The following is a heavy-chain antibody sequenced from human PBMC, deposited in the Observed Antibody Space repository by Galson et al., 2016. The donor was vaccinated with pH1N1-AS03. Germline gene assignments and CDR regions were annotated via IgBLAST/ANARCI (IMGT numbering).Heavy chain of an antibody. CDR1: GFTFDDHA. CDR2: INWDGSKT. J-gene: IGHJ4*02. CDR3: GRGDTTWTRIIDY. Sequence: SLRLSCAASGFTFDDHAIHWVRQAPGKGLEWVSLINWDGSKTYLADSVTGRFTISRDNSRHSLYLQMNSLRAEDTALYYRGRGDTTWTRIIDYWGQGTLVTVSS. V-gene: IGHV3-43D*04. D-gene: IGHD1-1*01.